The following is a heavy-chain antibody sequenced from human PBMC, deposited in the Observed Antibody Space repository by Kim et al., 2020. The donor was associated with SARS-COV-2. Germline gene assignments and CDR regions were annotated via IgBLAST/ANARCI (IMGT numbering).Heavy chain of an antibody. CDR1: GGSISSGDYY. D-gene: IGHD3-10*01. CDR2: IYYSGST. CDR3: ASEGGFGETRAEYFQH. Sequence: SETLSLTCTVSGGSISSGDYYWSWIRQPPGKGLEWIGYIYYSGSTYYNPSLKSRVTISVDTSKNQFSLKLSSVTAADTAVYYCASEGGFGETRAEYFQHWGQGTLVTVSS. V-gene: IGHV4-30-4*01. J-gene: IGHJ1*01.